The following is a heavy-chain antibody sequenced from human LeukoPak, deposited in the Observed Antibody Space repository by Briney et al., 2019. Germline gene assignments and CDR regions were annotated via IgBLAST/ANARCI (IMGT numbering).Heavy chain of an antibody. CDR2: ISSSSSYT. Sequence: GGSLRLSCAASGFTFSDYYMSWIRQAPGKGLEWVSYISSSSSYTNYADSVKGGFTISRDNANNSLYLQITRLRAEDTAVYYCARGIGGWYYFDYWGQGTLVTVSS. CDR3: ARGIGGWYYFDY. J-gene: IGHJ4*02. V-gene: IGHV3-11*06. D-gene: IGHD6-19*01. CDR1: GFTFSDYY.